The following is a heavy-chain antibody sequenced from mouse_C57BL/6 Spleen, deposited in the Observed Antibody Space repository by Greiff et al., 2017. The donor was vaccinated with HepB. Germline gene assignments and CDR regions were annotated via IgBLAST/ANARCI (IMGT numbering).Heavy chain of an antibody. J-gene: IGHJ2*01. CDR2: ISSGGSYT. V-gene: IGHV5-6*01. CDR1: GFTFSSYG. Sequence: EVQVVESGGDLVKPGGSLKLSCAASGFTFSSYGMSWVRPTPDQRLEWVATISSGGSYTYYPDSVKGRFTISRDNAKNTLYLQMSSLKSEDTAMYYCARENYYGSSSDYWGQGTTLTVSS. CDR3: ARENYYGSSSDY. D-gene: IGHD1-1*01.